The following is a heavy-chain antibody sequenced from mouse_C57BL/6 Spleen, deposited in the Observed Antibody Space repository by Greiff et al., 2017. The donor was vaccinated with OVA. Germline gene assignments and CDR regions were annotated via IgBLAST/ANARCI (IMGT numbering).Heavy chain of an antibody. Sequence: QVQLQQPGAELVRPGSSVKLSCKASGYTFTSYWMDWVKQRPGQGLAWIGNIYPSDSETHYNQKFKDKATLTVDKSSSTAYMQLSSLTSEDSAVYYCARRGAYGSFAYWGQGTLVTVSA. CDR2: IYPSDSET. J-gene: IGHJ3*01. V-gene: IGHV1-61*01. CDR3: ARRGAYGSFAY. CDR1: GYTFTSYW. D-gene: IGHD1-1*01.